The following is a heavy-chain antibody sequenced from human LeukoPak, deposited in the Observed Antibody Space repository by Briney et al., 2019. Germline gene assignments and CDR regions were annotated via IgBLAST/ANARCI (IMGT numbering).Heavy chain of an antibody. Sequence: GASVKVSCKASGYTFTGYYMHWVRQAPGQGLEWMGWINPNSGGTNYAQKFQGRVTMTGDTSISTAYMELSRLRSDDTAVYYCARLSIAARPGYFDYWGQGTLVTVSS. CDR2: INPNSGGT. D-gene: IGHD6-6*01. CDR3: ARLSIAARPGYFDY. J-gene: IGHJ4*02. CDR1: GYTFTGYY. V-gene: IGHV1-2*02.